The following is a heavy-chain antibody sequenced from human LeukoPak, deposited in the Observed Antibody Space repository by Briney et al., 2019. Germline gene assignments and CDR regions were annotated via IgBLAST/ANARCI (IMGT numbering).Heavy chain of an antibody. J-gene: IGHJ4*02. V-gene: IGHV4-61*01. D-gene: IGHD3-22*01. CDR2: IYYSGST. CDR3: AGWDDSSGYYFSSFDY. CDR1: GGSVSSGNYY. Sequence: PSETLSLTCTVPGGSVSSGNYYWSWIRQPPGKGLDWIGYIYYSGSTNYNPSLKSRVTISVDTSKNQFSLKLSSVTAADTAVYYCAGWDDSSGYYFSSFDYWGQGTLVTVSS.